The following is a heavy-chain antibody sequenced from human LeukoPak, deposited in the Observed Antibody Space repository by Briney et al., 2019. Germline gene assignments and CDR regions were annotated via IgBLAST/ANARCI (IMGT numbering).Heavy chain of an antibody. CDR3: ARGTNYGGNFGY. J-gene: IGHJ4*02. D-gene: IGHD4-23*01. V-gene: IGHV4-30-2*01. Sequence: PSETLSLTCAVSGGSISSGGYSWSWIRQPPGKGLEWIGYIYHSGSTYYNLSLKSRVTISVDRSKNQFSLKLSSVTAADTAVYYCARGTNYGGNFGYWGQGTLVTVSS. CDR2: IYHSGST. CDR1: GGSISSGGYS.